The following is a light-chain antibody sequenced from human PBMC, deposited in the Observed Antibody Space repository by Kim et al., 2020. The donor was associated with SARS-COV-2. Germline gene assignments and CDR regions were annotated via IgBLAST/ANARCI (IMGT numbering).Light chain of an antibody. Sequence: QSALTQPRSVSGSPGQSVTISCTGTSSDVGDYDYVSWYQHHPGKAPKLMIYDVSERPSGVPDRFSASKSGNTASLTISGLQAEDEAEYYCCSYAGSYIFVFGGGTQLTVL. J-gene: IGLJ3*02. CDR1: SSDVGDYDY. CDR3: CSYAGSYIFV. CDR2: DVS. V-gene: IGLV2-11*01.